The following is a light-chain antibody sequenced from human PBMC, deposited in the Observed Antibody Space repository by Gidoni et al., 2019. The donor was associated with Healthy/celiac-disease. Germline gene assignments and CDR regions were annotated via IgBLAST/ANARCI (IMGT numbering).Light chain of an antibody. V-gene: IGKV1-39*01. J-gene: IGKJ2*01. CDR1: QSISSY. CDR3: QQSYSTPYT. CDR2: AAS. Sequence: DIQMTQSPSSLSAYVGDRVIITCRASQSISSYLNWYQKKPGKAPKLLIYAASNLQSGVPSRFSGSGSGTDFTLTISRLQPEDFATYYCQQSYSTPYTFGQGTKVEIK.